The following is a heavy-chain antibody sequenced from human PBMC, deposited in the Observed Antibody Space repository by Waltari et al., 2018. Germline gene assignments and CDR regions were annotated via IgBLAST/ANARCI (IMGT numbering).Heavy chain of an antibody. D-gene: IGHD4-17*01. J-gene: IGHJ4*02. CDR2: INAGNGNT. CDR3: ARDYMTTVTTFDY. V-gene: IGHV1-3*01. Sequence: QVQLVQSGAEVKKPGASVKVSCKASGYTFTSYAMHWVRQAPGQRLEWMGWINAGNGNTKYSQKFQGRVTITRDTSASTAYMELSSLRSEDTAVYYCARDYMTTVTTFDYWGQGTLVTVSS. CDR1: GYTFTSYA.